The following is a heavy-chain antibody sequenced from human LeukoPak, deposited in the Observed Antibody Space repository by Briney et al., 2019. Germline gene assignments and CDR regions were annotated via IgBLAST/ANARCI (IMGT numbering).Heavy chain of an antibody. CDR1: GFTFSSYS. Sequence: GGSLRLSCAASGFTFSSYSINWVRQAPGKGLEWVSYISSVSSNIYYADSVKGRFTISRDNAKNSLYLQMNSLRAEDTAVYYCASATYYYDSSGYYYDDFDYWGQGTLVTVSS. J-gene: IGHJ4*02. CDR3: ASATYYYDSSGYYYDDFDY. V-gene: IGHV3-48*04. CDR2: ISSVSSNI. D-gene: IGHD3-22*01.